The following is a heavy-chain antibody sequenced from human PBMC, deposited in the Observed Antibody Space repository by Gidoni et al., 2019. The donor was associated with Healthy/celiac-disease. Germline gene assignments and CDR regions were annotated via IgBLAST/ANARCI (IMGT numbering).Heavy chain of an antibody. CDR2: INAGNGNT. J-gene: IGHJ4*02. V-gene: IGHV1-3*01. Sequence: QVQLVQSGAEVKKPGASVKVSCKASGYTFTSYAMHWVRQAPGQRLEWMGWINAGNGNTKYSQKFQGRVTITRDTSASTAYMELSSLRSEDTAVYYCAREPPLQYYFDYWGQGTLVTVSS. CDR1: GYTFTSYA. CDR3: AREPPLQYYFDY.